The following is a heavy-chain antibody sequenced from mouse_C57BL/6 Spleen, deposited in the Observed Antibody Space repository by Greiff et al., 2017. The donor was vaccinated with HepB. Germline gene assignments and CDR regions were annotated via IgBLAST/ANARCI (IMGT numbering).Heavy chain of an antibody. CDR2: INPYNGGT. CDR1: GYTFTDYY. D-gene: IGHD1-1*01. J-gene: IGHJ4*01. V-gene: IGHV1-19*01. Sequence: EVKLMESGPVLVKPGASVKMSCKASGYTFTDYYMNWVKQSHGKSLEWIGVINPYNGGTSYNQKFKGKATLTVDKSSSTAYMELNSLTSEDSAVYYCARMDYYGSHWGQGTSVTVSS. CDR3: ARMDYYGSH.